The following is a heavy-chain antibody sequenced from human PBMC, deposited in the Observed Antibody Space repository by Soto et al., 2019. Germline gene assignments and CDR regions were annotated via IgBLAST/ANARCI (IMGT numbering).Heavy chain of an antibody. CDR3: ARGRYGDY. CDR1: GYAFTTYG. Sequence: QVHLVQSGAEVKKPGASVKVSCQGSGYAFTTYGITWVRQAPGQGLELMGWISAHNGNTNYAQKLKGRGTVTRETSTSPAYMELRGLRYDDTAVYYCARGRYGDYWGQGAMVTVSS. V-gene: IGHV1-18*01. J-gene: IGHJ4*02. D-gene: IGHD1-1*01. CDR2: ISAHNGNT.